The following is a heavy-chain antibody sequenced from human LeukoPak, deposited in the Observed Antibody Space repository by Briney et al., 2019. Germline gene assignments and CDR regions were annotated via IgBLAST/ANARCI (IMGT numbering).Heavy chain of an antibody. J-gene: IGHJ5*02. V-gene: IGHV4-34*01. Sequence: SETLSLTCAVYGGSFSGYYWSWIRQPPGKGLEWIGEINHSGSTNYNPSLKSRVTISVDTSKNQFSLKLSSVTAADTAVYYCAGTLAVTRWFDPWGQGTLVTVSS. CDR3: AGTLAVTRWFDP. CDR1: GGSFSGYY. D-gene: IGHD4-23*01. CDR2: INHSGST.